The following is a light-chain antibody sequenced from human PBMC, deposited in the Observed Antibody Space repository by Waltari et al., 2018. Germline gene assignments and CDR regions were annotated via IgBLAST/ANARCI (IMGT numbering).Light chain of an antibody. V-gene: IGKV3-20*01. CDR2: GAS. Sequence: EIVLTQSPGTLSLSPGERATLSCRASQSVSDNYLAWYQQKPGQAPRLLIYGASSRSTGIPYRFSGSGSGTDFTLTISRLEPEDFAVYYCQQYGSSSTFGQGTKVEMK. CDR3: QQYGSSST. J-gene: IGKJ1*01. CDR1: QSVSDNY.